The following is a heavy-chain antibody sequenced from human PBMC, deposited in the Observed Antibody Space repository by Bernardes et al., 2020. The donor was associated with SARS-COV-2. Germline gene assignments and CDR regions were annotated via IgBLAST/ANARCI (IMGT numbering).Heavy chain of an antibody. CDR2: ISSSSSTI. J-gene: IGHJ6*02. Sequence: GSLRLSCAASGFTFSSYSMNWVRQAPGKGLEWVSYISSSSSTIYYADSVKGRFTISRDNAKNSLYLQMNSLRAEDTAVYYCARDQGVSRYYGMDVWGQGTTVSVSS. V-gene: IGHV3-48*01. CDR1: GFTFSSYS. CDR3: ARDQGVSRYYGMDV. D-gene: IGHD3-16*01.